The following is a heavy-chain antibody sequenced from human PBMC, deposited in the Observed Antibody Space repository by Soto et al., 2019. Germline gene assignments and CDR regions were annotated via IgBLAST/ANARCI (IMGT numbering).Heavy chain of an antibody. CDR3: ARTNERDIAEAGTSYYDMDV. J-gene: IGHJ6*03. V-gene: IGHV1-8*02. CDR1: GYTFTSYD. D-gene: IGHD6-13*01. Sequence: ASVKVSCKASGYTFTSYDINWVRQATGQGLEWMGWMNPNSGNTGYAQKFQGRVTMTRNTSISTAYMELSSLRSEDTAWYCRARTNERDIAEAGTSYYDMDVWGKGTTVTVPS. CDR2: MNPNSGNT.